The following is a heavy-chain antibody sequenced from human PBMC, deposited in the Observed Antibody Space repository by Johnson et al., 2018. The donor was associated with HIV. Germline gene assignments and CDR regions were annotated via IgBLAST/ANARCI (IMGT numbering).Heavy chain of an antibody. D-gene: IGHD2-15*01. CDR1: GFTLTTYG. CDR3: AKEGRGGAFDI. V-gene: IGHV3-30*18. J-gene: IGHJ3*02. CDR2: ISYDGTYE. Sequence: QVQLVESGGGVVQPGRSLRLSCAASGFTLTTYGMHWVRQAPGKGLEWVAVISYDGTYEFYADSVKGRFTISRDNSKNTLYLQMNSLRAEDTAVYYCAKEGRGGAFDIWGQGTMVTVSS.